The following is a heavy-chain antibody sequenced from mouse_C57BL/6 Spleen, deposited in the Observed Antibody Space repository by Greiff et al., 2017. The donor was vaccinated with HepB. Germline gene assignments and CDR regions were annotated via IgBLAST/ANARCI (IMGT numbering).Heavy chain of an antibody. J-gene: IGHJ2*01. CDR3: VTTVVATDY. CDR2: IDPSDSET. V-gene: IGHV1-52*01. D-gene: IGHD1-1*01. Sequence: QVQLKQPGAELVRPGSSVKLSCKASGYTFTSYWMHWVKQRPIQGLEWIGNIDPSDSETHYTQKFKDKATLTVDKSSSTAYMQLRSLTSADSAVYYWVTTVVATDYWGQGTTLTVSS. CDR1: GYTFTSYW.